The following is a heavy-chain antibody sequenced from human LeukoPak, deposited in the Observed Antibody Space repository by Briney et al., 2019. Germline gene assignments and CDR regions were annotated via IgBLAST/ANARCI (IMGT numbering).Heavy chain of an antibody. V-gene: IGHV3-23*01. CDR2: ISFDSGTR. CDR3: ARDGFNYDSRNNGGFDI. CDR1: GFTFGNYG. J-gene: IGHJ3*02. D-gene: IGHD4-11*01. Sequence: GGSLRLSCTASGFTFGNYGMSWVRQAPGKGLEWVSGISFDSGTRNYADSVKGRCTISRDNAENTLYLQVNSLRAEDTAVYYCARDGFNYDSRNNGGFDIWGQGAMVAVSS.